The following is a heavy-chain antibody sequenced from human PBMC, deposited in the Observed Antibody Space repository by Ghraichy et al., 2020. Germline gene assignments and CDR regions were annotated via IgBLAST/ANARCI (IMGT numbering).Heavy chain of an antibody. J-gene: IGHJ4*02. CDR3: ARVIKCSGGSCYSGVGDY. Sequence: SQTLSLTCTVSGGSISSGGYYWSWIRQHPGKGLEWIGYIYYSGSTYYNPSLKSRVTISVDTSKNQFSLKLSSVTAADTAVYYCARVIKCSGGSCYSGVGDYWGQGTLVTVSS. D-gene: IGHD2-15*01. CDR1: GGSISSGGYY. V-gene: IGHV4-31*03. CDR2: IYYSGST.